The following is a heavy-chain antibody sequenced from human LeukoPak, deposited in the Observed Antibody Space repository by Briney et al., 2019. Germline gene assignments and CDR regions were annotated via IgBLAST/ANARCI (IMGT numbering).Heavy chain of an antibody. CDR3: ARDRVVRGGNAFDI. D-gene: IGHD3-10*01. J-gene: IGHJ3*02. V-gene: IGHV4-61*01. CDR2: IYYSGST. CDR1: GGSVSSGSYY. Sequence: PSETLSLTCTVSGGSVSSGSYYWSWIRQPPGKGLECIGNIYYSGSTNYNPSLKSRVTISVDTSKNQFSLKLSSVTAADTAVYYCARDRVVRGGNAFDIWGQGTMVTVTS.